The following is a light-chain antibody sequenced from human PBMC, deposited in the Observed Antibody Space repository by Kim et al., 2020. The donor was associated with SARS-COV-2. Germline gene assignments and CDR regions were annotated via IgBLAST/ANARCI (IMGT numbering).Light chain of an antibody. Sequence: AMGQAVRTTCQGDRLRIYYASWYQQKPGQAPVLVIYGKNNRPSGIPDRFSGSSSGNTASLTITGAQAEDEADYYCNSRDSSGNHVVFGGGTKLTVL. V-gene: IGLV3-19*01. J-gene: IGLJ2*01. CDR1: RLRIYY. CDR3: NSRDSSGNHVV. CDR2: GKN.